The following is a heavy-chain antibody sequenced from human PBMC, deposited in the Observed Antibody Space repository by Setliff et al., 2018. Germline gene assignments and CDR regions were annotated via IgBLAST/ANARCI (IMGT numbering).Heavy chain of an antibody. D-gene: IGHD5-18*01. CDR3: ARAPSVELVTIRTNSWFTY. Sequence: VASVKVSCKASGYTFRNYAFARVRQAPGQGLEWVGWISVYNGDTNYAQKFQGRVTLTTDTSTSTAYMELRSLTSDDSAFYYCARAPSVELVTIRTNSWFTYWGQGTLVTVSS. CDR2: ISVYNGDT. V-gene: IGHV1-18*01. J-gene: IGHJ4*02. CDR1: GYTFRNYA.